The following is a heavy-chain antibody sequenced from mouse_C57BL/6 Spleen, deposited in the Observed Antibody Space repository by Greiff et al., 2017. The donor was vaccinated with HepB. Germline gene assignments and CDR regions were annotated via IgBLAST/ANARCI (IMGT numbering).Heavy chain of an antibody. CDR2: IDPETGGT. CDR1: GYTFTDYE. V-gene: IGHV1-15*01. CDR3: MVKGYFDV. J-gene: IGHJ1*03. D-gene: IGHD2-2*01. Sequence: QVHVKQSGAELVRPGASVTLSCKASGYTFTDYEMHWVKQTPVHGLEWIGAIDPETGGTAYNQKFKGKAILTADKSSSTAYMELRSLTSEDSAVYYCMVKGYFDVWGTGTTVTVSS.